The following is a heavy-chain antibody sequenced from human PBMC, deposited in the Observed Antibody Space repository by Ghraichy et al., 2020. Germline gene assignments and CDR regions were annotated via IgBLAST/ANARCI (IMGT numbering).Heavy chain of an antibody. D-gene: IGHD2-2*01. J-gene: IGHJ5*02. V-gene: IGHV3-23*01. CDR2: ISGSGGNR. CDR1: GFTFAAYA. Sequence: LSLTCAASGFTFAAYAMAWVRQAPGRGLEWVSTISGSGGNRHYTDSVKGRFTISRDNSKNTLYLQMNSLRAEDTAVYFCARDPGYCSTATCYAEGVWFDPWGQGTLVTVSS. CDR3: ARDPGYCSTATCYAEGVWFDP.